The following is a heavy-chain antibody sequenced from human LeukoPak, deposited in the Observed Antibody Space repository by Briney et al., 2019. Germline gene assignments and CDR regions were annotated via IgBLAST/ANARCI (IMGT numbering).Heavy chain of an antibody. CDR2: IYYSGST. D-gene: IGHD2-15*01. CDR3: ARRTGCSGGSCYSYYFDY. CDR1: GGSISSYY. J-gene: IGHJ4*02. V-gene: IGHV4-59*08. Sequence: SETLSLTCTVSGGSISSYYWSWIRQPPGKGLEWIGYIYYSGSTNYNPSLKSRVTISVDTSKNQFSLKLGSVTAADTAVYYCARRTGCSGGSCYSYYFDYWGQGTLVTVSS.